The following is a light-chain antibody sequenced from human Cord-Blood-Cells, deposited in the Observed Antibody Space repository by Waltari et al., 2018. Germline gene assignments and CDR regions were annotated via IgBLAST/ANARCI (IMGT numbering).Light chain of an antibody. CDR3: QQRSNWLT. V-gene: IGKV3-11*01. Sequence: EIVLTQSPATLSLSPGERATLSCRASQSVSSYLAWYQQKPGQAPRLLIYDASNRATGIPAMCSGSGSGTDFTLTISSLEPDDFAVYYCQQRSNWLTFGGGTKVEIK. J-gene: IGKJ4*01. CDR2: DAS. CDR1: QSVSSY.